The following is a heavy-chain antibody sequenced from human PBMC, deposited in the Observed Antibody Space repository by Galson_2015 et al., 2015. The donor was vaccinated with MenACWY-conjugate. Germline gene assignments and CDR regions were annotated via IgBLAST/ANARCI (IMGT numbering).Heavy chain of an antibody. V-gene: IGHV3-74*01. CDR2: IKADGSFS. Sequence: SPRLPCAASGFAFNNYWMHWVRQPPGTGLEWISYIKADGSFSNYADSVKGRFTISTDNAKNMVYLQMDGLGDEDSAVSFCARDNNWSFDSWGQGTLVTVSS. CDR1: GFAFNNYW. J-gene: IGHJ4*02. CDR3: ARDNNWSFDS. D-gene: IGHD1-1*01.